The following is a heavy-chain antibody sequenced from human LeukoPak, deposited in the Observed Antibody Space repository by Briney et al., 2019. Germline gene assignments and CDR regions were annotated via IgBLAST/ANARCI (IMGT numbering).Heavy chain of an antibody. CDR2: IRSKAYGGTT. D-gene: IGHD4-23*01. CDR1: GFTFGDYA. Sequence: GWSLRLSCTASGFTFGDYAMSWVRQAPGKGLEWVGFIRSKAYGGTTEYAASVKGRFTISRDDSKSIAYLQMNSLRAEDTAVYYCATDYGANSGGFDYWGQGTLVTVSS. J-gene: IGHJ4*02. V-gene: IGHV3-49*04. CDR3: ATDYGANSGGFDY.